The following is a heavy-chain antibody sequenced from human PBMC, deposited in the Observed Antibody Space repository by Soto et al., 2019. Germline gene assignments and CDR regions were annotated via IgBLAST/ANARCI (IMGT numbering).Heavy chain of an antibody. CDR3: AKGPQQVRGVMVY. CDR1: GFTFSSYG. Sequence: SLRLSCAASGFTFSSYGMHWVRQAPGKGLEWVAVISYDGSNKYYADSVKGRFTISRDNSKNTLYLQMNSLRAEDTAVYYCAKGPQQVRGVMVYWGQGTLVTVSS. CDR2: ISYDGSNK. J-gene: IGHJ4*02. V-gene: IGHV3-30*18. D-gene: IGHD3-10*01.